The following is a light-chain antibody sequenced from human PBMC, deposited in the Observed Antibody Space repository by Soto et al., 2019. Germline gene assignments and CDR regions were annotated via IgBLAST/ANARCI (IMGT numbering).Light chain of an antibody. J-gene: IGKJ1*01. CDR1: QGISSY. CDR2: AAS. CDR3: QQSYSTTWT. Sequence: AIRMTQSPSSFSPSTGDRVTSTCPASQGISSYLAWYQQKPGKAPKLLIYAASTLQSGVPSRFSGSGSETDFTLTISSLQPEHFATYSCQQSYSTTWTFGQGTKVDIK. V-gene: IGKV1-8*01.